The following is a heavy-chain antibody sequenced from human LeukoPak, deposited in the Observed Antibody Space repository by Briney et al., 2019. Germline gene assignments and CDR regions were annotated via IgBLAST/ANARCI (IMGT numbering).Heavy chain of an antibody. CDR3: AKDWNYYDSSGYDY. CDR2: ISGSGGST. V-gene: IGHV3-23*01. CDR1: GFTFSSYA. Sequence: GGSLRLSCAASGFTFSSYAMSWVRQAPGKGLEWVSAISGSGGSTYYADSVKGRFTISRDNSQNTLYLQMNSLRAEDTAVYYCAKDWNYYDSSGYDYWGQGTLVTVSS. J-gene: IGHJ4*02. D-gene: IGHD3-22*01.